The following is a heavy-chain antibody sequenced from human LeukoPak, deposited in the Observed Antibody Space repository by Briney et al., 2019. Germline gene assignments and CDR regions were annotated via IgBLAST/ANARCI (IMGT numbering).Heavy chain of an antibody. J-gene: IGHJ4*02. D-gene: IGHD4-23*01. CDR1: GGSISSYY. Sequence: SETLSLTCTVSGGSISSYYWSWIRQPPGKGLEWIGYIYYSGSTNYNPSLKSRVTISVDTSKNQFSLKLRSVTAADTAVYYCARVGVDDSGNIIKYFFDYWGQGTLVTVSS. CDR2: IYYSGST. V-gene: IGHV4-59*01. CDR3: ARVGVDDSGNIIKYFFDY.